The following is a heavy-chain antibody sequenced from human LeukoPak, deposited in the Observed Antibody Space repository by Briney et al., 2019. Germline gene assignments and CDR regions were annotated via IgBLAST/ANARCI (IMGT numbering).Heavy chain of an antibody. CDR1: GFTFSSYA. CDR2: ISSSSSYM. CDR3: ARSLSPYHDYDAFDI. Sequence: GGSLRLSCAASGFTFSSYAMSWVRQAPGRGLEWVSSISSSSSYMYYADAVKGRFTISRDNAKNSQYLQMNSLRAEDTAVYYCARSLSPYHDYDAFDIWGQGTMVTVSS. V-gene: IGHV3-21*01. J-gene: IGHJ3*02. D-gene: IGHD4-17*01.